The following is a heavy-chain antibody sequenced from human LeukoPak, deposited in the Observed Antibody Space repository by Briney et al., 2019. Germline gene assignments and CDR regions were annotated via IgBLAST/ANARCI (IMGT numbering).Heavy chain of an antibody. CDR3: ARATYYYDSSGYVLVDY. V-gene: IGHV4-4*07. CDR1: GGSISSYY. J-gene: IGHJ4*02. D-gene: IGHD3-22*01. Sequence: PSETLSLTCTASGGSISSYYWSWIRQPAGKGLEWIGRIYTSGSTNYNPSLKSRVTMSVDTSKNQFSLKLSSVTVADTAVYYCARATYYYDSSGYVLVDYWGQGTLVTVSS. CDR2: IYTSGST.